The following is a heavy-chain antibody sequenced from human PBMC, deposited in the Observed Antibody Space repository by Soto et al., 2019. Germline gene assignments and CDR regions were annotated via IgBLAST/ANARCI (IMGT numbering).Heavy chain of an antibody. V-gene: IGHV3-21*01. D-gene: IGHD4-17*01. CDR2: ISSSSSYI. Sequence: EVPLVESGGGLVKPGGSLRLSCAASGFTFSSYGMNWVRQAPGKGLEWVSSISSSSSYIYYANSVKGRFTISRDNAKNSLYLQMNSLRAEDTAVYYCARERGGYGGNFDYWGQGTLVTVSS. J-gene: IGHJ4*02. CDR1: GFTFSSYG. CDR3: ARERGGYGGNFDY.